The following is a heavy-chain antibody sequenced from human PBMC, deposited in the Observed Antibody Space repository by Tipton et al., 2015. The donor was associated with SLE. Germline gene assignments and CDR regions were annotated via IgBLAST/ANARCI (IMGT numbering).Heavy chain of an antibody. D-gene: IGHD1-26*01. CDR1: GYSISSGYY. CDR3: ARRGSWWYFDL. V-gene: IGHV4-38-2*01. J-gene: IGHJ2*01. CDR2: GHYSGAT. Sequence: LRLSCAVSGYSISSGYYWGWIRQPPGKGLEWIGTGHYSGATYKHSSLKNRITISVDTSKNQFSLKLSSVTAADTAVYYCARRGSWWYFDLWGRGTLVTVSS.